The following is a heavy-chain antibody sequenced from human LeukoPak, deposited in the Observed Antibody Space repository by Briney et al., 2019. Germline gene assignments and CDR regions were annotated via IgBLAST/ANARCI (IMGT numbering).Heavy chain of an antibody. J-gene: IGHJ4*02. CDR3: ARGYGGFDY. Sequence: PSETLSLTCTVSLDSTTSNFWSWVRQPPGKGLEWIGEIYHSGSTNYNPSLKSRVTISVDKSKNQFSLKLSSVTAADTAVYYCARGYGGFDYWGQGTLVTVSS. V-gene: IGHV4-4*02. CDR1: LDSTTSNF. D-gene: IGHD4-23*01. CDR2: IYHSGST.